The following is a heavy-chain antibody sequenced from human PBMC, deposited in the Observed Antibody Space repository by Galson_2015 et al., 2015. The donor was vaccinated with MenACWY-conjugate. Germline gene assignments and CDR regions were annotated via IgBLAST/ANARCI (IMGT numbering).Heavy chain of an antibody. D-gene: IGHD3-16*01. V-gene: IGHV1-18*01. CDR2: ISASTGNT. CDR1: GYTFSDSG. J-gene: IGHJ6*02. Sequence: SVKVSCKASGYTFSDSGVTWVRQAPGQGLEWMGWISASTGNTNYEQKFYGRVTMTTDTSTNTALMELRSLRSDDTAVYFCARASTGLSSRFLDVWGQGTTVTVS. CDR3: ARASTGLSSRFLDV.